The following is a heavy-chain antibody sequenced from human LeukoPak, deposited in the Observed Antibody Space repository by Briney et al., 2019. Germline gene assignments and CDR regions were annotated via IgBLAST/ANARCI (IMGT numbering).Heavy chain of an antibody. D-gene: IGHD2-21*01. J-gene: IGHJ4*02. CDR1: GVSINDYY. CDR2: ISHTEGT. Sequence: SETLSLTCGVFGVSINDYYWSWLRQSPGRGLEWIGEISHTEGTRYNPSLESRVTMSVGTSENQLSLKLIFVTAADTAVYYRARIRCGHSGSVCYNHWGLGTLVTVSS. V-gene: IGHV4-34*01. CDR3: ARIRCGHSGSVCYNH.